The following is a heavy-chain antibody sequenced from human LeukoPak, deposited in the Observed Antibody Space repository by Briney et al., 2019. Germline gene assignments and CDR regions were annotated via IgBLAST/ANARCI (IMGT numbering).Heavy chain of an antibody. D-gene: IGHD6-19*01. Sequence: SETLSLTCYVSGASISDYYWGWVRQSPGKGLEWIASLLYSGSLHYNPSLKSRVTISVDTSKNQFSLKLSSVIAADTAVYYCAREGYDNGWAFDYWGQGTLVTVSS. CDR3: AREGYDNGWAFDY. J-gene: IGHJ4*02. CDR2: LLYSGSL. V-gene: IGHV4-38-2*02. CDR1: GASISDYY.